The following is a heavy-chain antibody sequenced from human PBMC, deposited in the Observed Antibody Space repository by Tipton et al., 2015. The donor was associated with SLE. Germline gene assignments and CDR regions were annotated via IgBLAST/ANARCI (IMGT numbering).Heavy chain of an antibody. CDR3: ARSGYCTSTSCWDYYMDV. V-gene: IGHV4-34*01. CDR2: INHSGST. Sequence: LRLSCAVYGGSFSGYYWSWIRQPPGKGLEWIGEINHSGSTNNNPSLKSRVTISVDTSKNQFSLKLSSVTAADTAVYYCARSGYCTSTSCWDYYMDVWGKGTTVTVS. D-gene: IGHD2-2*01. CDR1: GGSFSGYY. J-gene: IGHJ6*03.